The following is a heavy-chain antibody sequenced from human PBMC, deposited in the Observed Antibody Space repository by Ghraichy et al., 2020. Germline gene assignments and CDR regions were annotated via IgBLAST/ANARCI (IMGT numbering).Heavy chain of an antibody. D-gene: IGHD5-12*01. V-gene: IGHV4-39*07. CDR2: IYYSGST. CDR1: GGSISSSSYY. J-gene: IGHJ4*02. CDR3: ASKLTIVATEP. Sequence: SETLSLTCTVSGGSISSSSYYWGWIRQPPGKGLEWIGSIYYSGSTYYNPSLKSRVTISVDTSKNQFSLKLSSVTAADTAVYYCASKLTIVATEPWGQGTLVTVSS.